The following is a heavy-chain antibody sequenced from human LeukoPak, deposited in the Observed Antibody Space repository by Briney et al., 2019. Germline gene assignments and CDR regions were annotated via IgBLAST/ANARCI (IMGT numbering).Heavy chain of an antibody. CDR2: VDTDGSTT. Sequence: GGSLRLSCAASGYTFSSYWMHWVRQAPGKGLVWVSRVDTDGSTTNYADSVKGRFTMSRDNAKNTLYLQMNSLRVEDTAVYYCARGVSTLVRGPGYWGQGTLVTVSS. CDR1: GYTFSSYW. CDR3: ARGVSTLVRGPGY. J-gene: IGHJ4*02. V-gene: IGHV3-74*01. D-gene: IGHD3-10*01.